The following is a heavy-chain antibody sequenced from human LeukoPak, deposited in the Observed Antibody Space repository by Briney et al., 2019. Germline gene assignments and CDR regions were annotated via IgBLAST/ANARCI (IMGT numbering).Heavy chain of an antibody. V-gene: IGHV1-46*01. CDR1: GYTFTSYY. CDR2: INPSGGST. CDR3: AREGRGDPHLS. Sequence: ASVKVSCKASGYTFTSYYMHWVRQAPGQGLEWMGIINPSGGSTSYAQKFQGRVTMTRDTSTSTAYMELRSLRSDDTAVYYCAREGRGDPHLSWGQGTLVTVSS. J-gene: IGHJ5*02. D-gene: IGHD2-21*02.